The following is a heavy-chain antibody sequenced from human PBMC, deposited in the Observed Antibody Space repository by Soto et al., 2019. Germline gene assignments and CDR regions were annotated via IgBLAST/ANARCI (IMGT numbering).Heavy chain of an antibody. CDR3: AKPRYDYIWGSYRFDY. D-gene: IGHD3-16*02. Sequence: GGSLRLSCAASGFTFSSYAMSWVRQAPGKGLEWVSAISGSGGSTYYADSVKGRFTISRDNSKNTLYLQMNSLRAEDTAVYYCAKPRYDYIWGSYRFDYWGQGTLVTVSS. J-gene: IGHJ4*02. V-gene: IGHV3-23*01. CDR1: GFTFSSYA. CDR2: ISGSGGST.